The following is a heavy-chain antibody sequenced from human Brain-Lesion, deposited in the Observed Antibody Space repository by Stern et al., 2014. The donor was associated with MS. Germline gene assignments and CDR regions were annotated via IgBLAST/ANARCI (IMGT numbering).Heavy chain of an antibody. V-gene: IGHV3-30*18. CDR2: ISYDGSNK. D-gene: IGHD2-15*01. CDR3: ANGGSCSGDNCYSYYYYNVDV. CDR1: GFIFSSYA. Sequence: VQLVESGGGVVQPGRSLRLSCAASGFIFSSYAMHWVRQAPGKGLEWVAVISYDGSNKYYADSFKGRFTISRDNSKNTLYLQMNSLRTDETAVYYCANGGSCSGDNCYSYYYYNVDVWGQGTTVTVSS. J-gene: IGHJ6*02.